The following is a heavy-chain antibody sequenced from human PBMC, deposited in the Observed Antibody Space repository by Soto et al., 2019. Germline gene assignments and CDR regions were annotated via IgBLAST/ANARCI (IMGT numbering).Heavy chain of an antibody. D-gene: IGHD6-13*01. J-gene: IGHJ4*02. Sequence: EVQLVESGGGVVQPGGSLRLSCTASGFTFSEYRMHWVRQDPGKGLVWVSHISTDGSSTYYADSAKGRFTISRDNAKNTLYLQMNSLRAEDTAIYYCTRVGSTTSWYEFPFWGQGTPVTVSS. V-gene: IGHV3-74*01. CDR2: ISTDGSST. CDR3: TRVGSTTSWYEFPF. CDR1: GFTFSEYR.